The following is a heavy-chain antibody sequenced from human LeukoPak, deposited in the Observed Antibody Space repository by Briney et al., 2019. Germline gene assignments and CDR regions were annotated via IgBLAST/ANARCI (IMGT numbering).Heavy chain of an antibody. CDR3: AKFQGSSFGYYYYDGMDV. V-gene: IGHV3-23*01. J-gene: IGHJ6*02. D-gene: IGHD6-13*01. CDR1: GFTFRSYA. CDR2: INDNGGST. Sequence: GGSLRLSCAASGFTFRSYAMTWVHQAPGKGLECVSTINDNGGSTYYADSVKGRFTISRDNSKNTLYLQMNSLRAEDTAVYYCAKFQGSSFGYYYYDGMDVWGQGTTVTVSS.